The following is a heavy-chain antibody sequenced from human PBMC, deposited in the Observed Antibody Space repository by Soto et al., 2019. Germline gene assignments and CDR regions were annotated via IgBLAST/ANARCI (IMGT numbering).Heavy chain of an antibody. CDR1: GFTFSSYA. CDR3: AKGSTATTTRVDY. Sequence: EVQLLESGGGLVQTGGSLRLSCAASGFTFSSYAMNWVRQAPGKGLEWVSGISGGGGSTNYADSLKGRFTISRDNSKNTLYLQMNSLRAEDTAIYYCAKGSTATTTRVDYWGQGTLVTVSS. J-gene: IGHJ4*02. V-gene: IGHV3-23*01. CDR2: ISGGGGST. D-gene: IGHD1-1*01.